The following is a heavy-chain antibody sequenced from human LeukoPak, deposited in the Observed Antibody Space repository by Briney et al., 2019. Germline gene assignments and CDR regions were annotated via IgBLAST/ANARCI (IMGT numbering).Heavy chain of an antibody. CDR1: GGSFSSYY. J-gene: IGHJ4*02. D-gene: IGHD3-10*01. CDR3: GIGYGSGSSLDY. CDR2: IYYSGST. Sequence: SETLSLTCAVYGGSFSSYYWGWIRQPPGKGLEWIGSIYYSGSTYYNPSLKSRVTISVDTSKNQFSLKLSSVTAADTAVYYCGIGYGSGSSLDYWGQGTLVTVSS. V-gene: IGHV4-39*01.